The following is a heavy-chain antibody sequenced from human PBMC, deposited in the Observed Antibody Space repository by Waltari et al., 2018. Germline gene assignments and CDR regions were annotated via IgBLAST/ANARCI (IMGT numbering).Heavy chain of an antibody. CDR3: AREATHSYYYFLDV. J-gene: IGHJ6*03. CDR1: GYTFTGRY. V-gene: IGHV1-2*06. Sequence: QVQLVQSGAEVKKPGASVKVSCEASGYTFTGRYLHWVRQAPGQGFEWMGRIKPNSGVTDYAQKFQDRVTMTRDTSSSTAYMELSGLRSDDTAVYYCAREATHSYYYFLDVWGKGTTVTVSS. CDR2: IKPNSGVT.